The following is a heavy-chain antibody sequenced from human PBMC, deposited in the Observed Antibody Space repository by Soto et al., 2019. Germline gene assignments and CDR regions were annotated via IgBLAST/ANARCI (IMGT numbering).Heavy chain of an antibody. J-gene: IGHJ3*02. V-gene: IGHV3-9*01. Sequence: PGGSLRLSCAASGFTFDDYAMHWVRQAPGKGLEWVSGISWNSGSIGYADSVKGRFTISRDNAKNSLYLQMNSLRAEDTALYYCAKDILVRGVMSAFDIWGQGTMVTVSS. CDR1: GFTFDDYA. CDR3: AKDILVRGVMSAFDI. CDR2: ISWNSGSI. D-gene: IGHD3-10*01.